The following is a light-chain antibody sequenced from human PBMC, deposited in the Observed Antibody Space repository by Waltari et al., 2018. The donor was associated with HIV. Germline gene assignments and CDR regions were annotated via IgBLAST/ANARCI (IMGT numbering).Light chain of an antibody. Sequence: QSALPQPRSVSGAPGQTVTTPCSGCPYALGANYASWYQRLSGQAPKLPTSRSDLRPSSVPSRFSASKSDTSASLVINGLRSEDEGEYCCAVWEDNLSAVFGGGTKVTVL. CDR1: PYALGANY. V-gene: IGLV1-47*01. CDR3: AVWEDNLSAV. J-gene: IGLJ2*01. CDR2: RSD.